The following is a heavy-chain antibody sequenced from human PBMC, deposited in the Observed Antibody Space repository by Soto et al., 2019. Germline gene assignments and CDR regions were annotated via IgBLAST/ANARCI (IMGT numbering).Heavy chain of an antibody. V-gene: IGHV5-51*01. J-gene: IGHJ6*02. CDR3: ARLWLDQKLYYYYYGMDV. CDR1: GYSFTSYW. D-gene: IGHD6-19*01. Sequence: GESLKISCKGSGYSFTSYWIGWVRQMPGKGLEWMGIIYPGDSDTRYSPSFQGQVTISADKSISTAYLQWSSLKASDTAMYYCARLWLDQKLYYYYYGMDVWGQGTTVTVSS. CDR2: IYPGDSDT.